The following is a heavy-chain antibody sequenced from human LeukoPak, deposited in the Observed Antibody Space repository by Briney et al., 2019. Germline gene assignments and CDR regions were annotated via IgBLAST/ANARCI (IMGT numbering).Heavy chain of an antibody. CDR1: GASISNYY. V-gene: IGHV4-59*08. J-gene: IGHJ4*02. Sequence: SETLSLTCTVSGASISNYYWSWIRQPPGKGLECIGYVSYSGRTNHNPSLKSRVTISADTSKNQFSLKLTSETAADTAVYYCARGWFGELCPFDYWGQGTLVTVSS. D-gene: IGHD3-10*01. CDR3: ARGWFGELCPFDY. CDR2: VSYSGRT.